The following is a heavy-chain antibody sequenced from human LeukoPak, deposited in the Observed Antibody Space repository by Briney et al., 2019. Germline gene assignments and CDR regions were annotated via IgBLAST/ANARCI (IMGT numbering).Heavy chain of an antibody. V-gene: IGHV3-64*01. CDR3: AVAYGGYDWVVVFDY. J-gene: IGHJ4*02. Sequence: QLGGSLRLSCAAPGFTFSRYAFHWVRQAPGKGLEYVSSLSTNGGSTYYANAAKGRITISRDNSKNTLFLQIGTLRAEDMAVYYCAVAYGGYDWVVVFDYWGQGTLVTVSS. D-gene: IGHD5-12*01. CDR1: GFTFSRYA. CDR2: LSTNGGST.